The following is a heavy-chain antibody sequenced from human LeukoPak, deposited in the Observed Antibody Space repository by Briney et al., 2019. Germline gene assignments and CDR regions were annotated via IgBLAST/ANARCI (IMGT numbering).Heavy chain of an antibody. CDR3: ARHGASMNYFDY. D-gene: IGHD3-16*01. CDR2: IYYSGST. J-gene: IGHJ4*02. CDR1: GGSFSSYY. V-gene: IGHV4-39*01. Sequence: KSSETLSLTCAVYGGSFSSYYWSWIRQPPGKGLEWIGSIYYSGSTYYNPSLKSRVTISVDTSKNQFSLKLSSVTAADTAVYYCARHGASMNYFDYWGQGTLVTVSS.